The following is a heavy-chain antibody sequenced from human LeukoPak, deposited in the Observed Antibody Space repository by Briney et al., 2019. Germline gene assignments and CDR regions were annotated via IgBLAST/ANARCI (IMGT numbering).Heavy chain of an antibody. V-gene: IGHV3-7*01. CDR2: IKQDGREK. J-gene: IGHJ5*02. Sequence: GGSLRLSCAASGFTFSSYWMSWVRQAPGKGLEWVANIKQDGREKYYVDSVKGRFTISRDNAKNSLYLQMNSLRAEDTAVYYCARQSKDGYNLRFDPWGQGTLVTVSS. CDR1: GFTFSSYW. D-gene: IGHD5-24*01. CDR3: ARQSKDGYNLRFDP.